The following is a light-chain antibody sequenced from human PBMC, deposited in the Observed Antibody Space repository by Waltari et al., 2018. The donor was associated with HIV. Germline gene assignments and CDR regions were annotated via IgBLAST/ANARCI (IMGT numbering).Light chain of an antibody. CDR3: CSYAGRSTSV. V-gene: IGLV2-23*02. CDR1: SSDVGSYNL. J-gene: IGLJ2*01. CDR2: EVS. Sequence: QSALTQPASVSGSPGQSITISCTGTSSDVGSYNLVSWYQQHPGKAPKLMIYEVSKRPSGGSYRFSGSKACHPASLTISWLQAEDGADYYFCSYAGRSTSVLGGGTNLTVL.